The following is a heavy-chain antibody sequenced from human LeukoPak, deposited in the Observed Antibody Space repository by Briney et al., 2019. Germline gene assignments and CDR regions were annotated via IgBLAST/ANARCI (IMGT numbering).Heavy chain of an antibody. CDR2: IFPRDSDT. CDR3: ARQSVVATDY. Sequence: GESLKISCKGSGFNFTIYWIGWVRQMPGKGLEWMGIIFPRDSDTRYSPSFQGRVTISADKSMSTAYLQWSSLKASDTAMYYCARQSVVATDYWGQGTLVTVSS. D-gene: IGHD2-15*01. CDR1: GFNFTIYW. V-gene: IGHV5-51*01. J-gene: IGHJ4*02.